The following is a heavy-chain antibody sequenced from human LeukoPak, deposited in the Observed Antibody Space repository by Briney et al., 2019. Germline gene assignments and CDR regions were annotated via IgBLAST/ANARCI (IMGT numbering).Heavy chain of an antibody. Sequence: TETLSLTCTVSVYSIASGYYWAWIRQSPGKGLEWIGSIYHSCNTYYNPSLKSRVIILVDTSTNKFSLQLGSVTPTDTAVYYCARAGYCSGVSCYSAVPGKYWGQGALVTVSS. V-gene: IGHV4-38-2*02. D-gene: IGHD2-15*01. J-gene: IGHJ4*02. CDR3: ARAGYCSGVSCYSAVPGKY. CDR1: VYSIASGYY. CDR2: IYHSCNT.